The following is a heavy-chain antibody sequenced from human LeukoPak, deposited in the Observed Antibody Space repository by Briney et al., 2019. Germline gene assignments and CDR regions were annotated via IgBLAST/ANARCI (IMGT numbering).Heavy chain of an antibody. CDR1: GGSISSGSYY. CDR3: ASESFEGGYFDY. V-gene: IGHV4-61*02. CDR2: IYTSGST. Sequence: SETLSLTCTVSGGSISSGSYYWSWIRQPAGKGLQWIGRIYTSGSTNYNPSLKSRVTISVDTSKNQFSLKLSSVTAADTAVYYCASESFEGGYFDYWGQGTLVTVSS. J-gene: IGHJ4*02. D-gene: IGHD3-22*01.